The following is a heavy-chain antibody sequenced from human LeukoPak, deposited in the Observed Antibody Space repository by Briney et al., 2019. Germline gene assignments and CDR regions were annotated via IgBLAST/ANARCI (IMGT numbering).Heavy chain of an antibody. CDR1: GGSISSYY. CDR3: AKHDYGDYENWFDP. V-gene: IGHV4-59*01. J-gene: IGHJ5*02. CDR2: IYYSGST. D-gene: IGHD4-17*01. Sequence: KPSETLSLTCTVSGGSISSYYWSWIRQTPGKGLEWIGYIYYSGSTNYNPSLKSRVTISVDTSKNQFSLKLSSVTAADTAVYYCAKHDYGDYENWFDPWGQGTLVTVSS.